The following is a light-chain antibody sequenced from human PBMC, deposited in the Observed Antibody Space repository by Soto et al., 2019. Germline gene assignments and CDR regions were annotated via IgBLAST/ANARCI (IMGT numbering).Light chain of an antibody. CDR2: DVI. CDR3: CSYRSSSSIGV. V-gene: IGLV2-14*03. J-gene: IGLJ3*02. Sequence: QSALTQPASVSGSPGQSIAISCTGTSSDVGGYNYVSWFQQYPGKAPKLMIYDVINRPSGVSDRFSGSKSGNTASLTISGLQAEDEADYYCCSYRSSSSIGVFGGGTKLTVL. CDR1: SSDVGGYNY.